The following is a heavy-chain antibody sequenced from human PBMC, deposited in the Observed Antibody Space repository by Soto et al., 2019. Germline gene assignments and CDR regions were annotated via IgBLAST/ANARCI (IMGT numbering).Heavy chain of an antibody. D-gene: IGHD2-15*01. Sequence: GGSLRLSCAASGFTFSSYAMSWVRQAPGKGLEWVSAISGSGGSTYYADSVKGRFTISRDNSKNTLYLQMNSLRAEDTAVYYCASGGDIVVVVAASRFDPWGQGTLVTVSS. CDR2: ISGSGGST. V-gene: IGHV3-23*01. CDR1: GFTFSSYA. J-gene: IGHJ5*02. CDR3: ASGGDIVVVVAASRFDP.